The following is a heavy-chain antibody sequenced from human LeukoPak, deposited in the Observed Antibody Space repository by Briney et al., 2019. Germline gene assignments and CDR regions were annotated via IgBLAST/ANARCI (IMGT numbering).Heavy chain of an antibody. Sequence: PGGSLRLSCAASGFTFSNYSMNWVRQAPGKGLEWVSLISSSSNYIDYADSVKGRFRISRDNAKNSLYLQMNSLRAEDTAVYYCARGSFSSSWSYFDYCGQGTLVTVSS. V-gene: IGHV3-21*01. CDR2: ISSSSNYI. CDR1: GFTFSNYS. J-gene: IGHJ4*02. D-gene: IGHD6-13*01. CDR3: ARGSFSSSWSYFDY.